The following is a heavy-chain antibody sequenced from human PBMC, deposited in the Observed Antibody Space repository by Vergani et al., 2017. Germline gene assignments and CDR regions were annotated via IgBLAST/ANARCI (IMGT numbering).Heavy chain of an antibody. CDR3: TRDGDYGDYVFDY. Sequence: VQLVESGGGVVQPGRSLRLSCAASGFTFSSYAMSWFRQAPGKGLEWVGYIRSKAYGGTTEYAASVKGRFTISRDDSKSIAYLQMNSLKTEDTAVYYCTRDGDYGDYVFDYWGQGTPVTVSS. CDR1: GFTFSSYA. D-gene: IGHD4-17*01. CDR2: IRSKAYGGTT. V-gene: IGHV3-49*03. J-gene: IGHJ4*02.